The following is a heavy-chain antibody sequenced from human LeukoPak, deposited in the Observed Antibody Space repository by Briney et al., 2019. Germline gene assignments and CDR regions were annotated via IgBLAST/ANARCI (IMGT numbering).Heavy chain of an antibody. D-gene: IGHD3-10*01. CDR1: GFTFSNYA. V-gene: IGHV3-33*01. J-gene: IGHJ4*02. CDR2: IWDNGSNQ. CDR3: ARDSYQSSSVGDFDY. Sequence: GRSLRLSCAASGFTFSNYAIHWVRQAADKGLEWVAVIWDNGSNQYYAESVKDRFTISRDNSKNTLYLQMSSLRAEDTAVYYCARDSYQSSSVGDFDYWGQGTLVTVSS.